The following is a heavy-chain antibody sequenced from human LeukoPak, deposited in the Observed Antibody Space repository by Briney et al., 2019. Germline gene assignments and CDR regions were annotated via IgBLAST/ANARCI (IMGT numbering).Heavy chain of an antibody. V-gene: IGHV3-30-3*01. D-gene: IGHD3-10*01. Sequence: PGGSLRLSCAATGFTFSNYAIHWGRRAPGRGLEWVAFISDDGSRQHYADSVKGRFTISRDNSKNTLNLQMNSLRAEDTAVHYCVKDRTGTYTLDYWGQGTLVTVSS. CDR1: GFTFSNYA. CDR2: ISDDGSRQ. CDR3: VKDRTGTYTLDY. J-gene: IGHJ4*02.